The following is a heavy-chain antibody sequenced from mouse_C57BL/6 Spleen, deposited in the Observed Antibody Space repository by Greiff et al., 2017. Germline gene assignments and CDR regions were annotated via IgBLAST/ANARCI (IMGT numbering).Heavy chain of an antibody. D-gene: IGHD4-1*01. CDR2: IYPRSGNT. CDR1: GYTFTSYG. Sequence: QVQLQQSGAELARPGASVKLSCKASGYTFTSYGISWVKQRTGQGLEWIGEIYPRSGNTYYNEKFKGKATLTADKSSSTAYMERRSLTSEDSAVYFCAKLTGTSYWYFDVWGTGTTVTVSS. CDR3: AKLTGTSYWYFDV. V-gene: IGHV1-81*01. J-gene: IGHJ1*03.